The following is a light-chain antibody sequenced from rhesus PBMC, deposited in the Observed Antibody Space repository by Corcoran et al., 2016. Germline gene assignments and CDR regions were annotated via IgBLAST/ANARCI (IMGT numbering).Light chain of an antibody. V-gene: IGKV3-35*01. CDR2: DAS. CDR1: QRGSSR. CDR3: PQYSNWPLT. J-gene: IGKJ4*01. Sequence: EIVLTQSPATLSLSPGERATLSCRASQRGSSRLAWYQPKPGQAPRLRIYDASSRATGIPDRFSGDGSGTDFTLTVSSRGPEDVGVYYCPQYSNWPLTFGGETKVGLK.